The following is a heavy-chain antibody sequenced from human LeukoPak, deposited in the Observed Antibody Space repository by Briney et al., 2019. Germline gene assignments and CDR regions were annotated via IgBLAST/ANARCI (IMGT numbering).Heavy chain of an antibody. V-gene: IGHV3-23*01. CDR1: GFTFSSYA. Sequence: GGSLRLSCAASGFTFSSYAMSWVRQAPGKGLEWVSAISGSGGSTYYADSVKGRFTISRDNSKNTVYLQMNSLRTEDTAVYYCVRGVDSSSWFPTFQHWGQGTLVTVSS. J-gene: IGHJ1*01. CDR3: VRGVDSSSWFPTFQH. D-gene: IGHD6-13*01. CDR2: ISGSGGST.